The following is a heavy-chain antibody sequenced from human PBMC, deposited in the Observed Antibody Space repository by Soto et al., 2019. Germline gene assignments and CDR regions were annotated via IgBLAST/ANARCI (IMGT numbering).Heavy chain of an antibody. Sequence: QGQLVQSRAELKKPGASVKVSCKASDYTFTRYGISWVRQAPGQGLEWMGWISGYNGDTNYAQKFQCRVTMTIDTSTTTAYMELRSLTSDDTAVYYCAKNGQPPYYYYGMDVWGQGTTVTVSS. D-gene: IGHD2-8*01. J-gene: IGHJ6*02. CDR3: AKNGQPPYYYYGMDV. V-gene: IGHV1-18*01. CDR1: DYTFTRYG. CDR2: ISGYNGDT.